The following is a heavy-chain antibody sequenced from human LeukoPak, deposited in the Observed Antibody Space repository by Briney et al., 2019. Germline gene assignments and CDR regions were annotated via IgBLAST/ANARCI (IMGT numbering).Heavy chain of an antibody. Sequence: SETLSLTCAVYGGSFSGYYWSWIRQPPGKGLEWIGEINHSVSTNYNPSLKSRVTISVDTSKNQFSLKLSSVIAADTAVYYCARPKTKWLRRGDYFGYWGQGTLVTVSS. CDR2: INHSVST. J-gene: IGHJ4*02. D-gene: IGHD5-12*01. V-gene: IGHV4-34*01. CDR3: ARPKTKWLRRGDYFGY. CDR1: GGSFSGYY.